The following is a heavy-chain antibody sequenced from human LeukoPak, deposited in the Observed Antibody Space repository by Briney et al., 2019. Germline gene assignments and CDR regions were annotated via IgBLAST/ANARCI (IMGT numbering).Heavy chain of an antibody. J-gene: IGHJ6*03. V-gene: IGHV3-30*02. CDR3: AKGHPGKGYCSSTSCYNYYYYMDV. D-gene: IGHD2-2*02. CDR1: GFTFSSYG. Sequence: PGGSLRLSCAASGFTFSSYGMHWVRQAPGKGLEWVAFIRYDGSNKYYADSVKGRFTISRDNSKNTLCLQMNSLRAEDTAAYYCAKGHPGKGYCSSTSCYNYYYYMDVWGKGTTVTVSS. CDR2: IRYDGSNK.